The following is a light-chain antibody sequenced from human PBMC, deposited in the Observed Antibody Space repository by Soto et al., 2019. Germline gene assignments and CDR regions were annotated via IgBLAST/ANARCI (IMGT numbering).Light chain of an antibody. V-gene: IGKV1-5*03. J-gene: IGKJ1*01. CDR3: QLYSSYMWT. CDR1: QRISIW. Sequence: DIQMTQSHSTLSVSVGDRVPINCRASQRISIWLVWCQQTPGKAPKLLIYEESSLESGDPSRFSGSGSGTEYTFTISSLQPEDFATDYCQLYSSYMWTFGQGTKVDIK. CDR2: EES.